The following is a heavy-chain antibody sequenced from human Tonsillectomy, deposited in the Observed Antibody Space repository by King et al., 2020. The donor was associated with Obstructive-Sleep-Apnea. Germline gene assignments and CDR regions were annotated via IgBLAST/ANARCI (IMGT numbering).Heavy chain of an antibody. Sequence: VQLVESGGGLVQPGGSLRLSCAASGFTFTDYWMHWVRQAPGKGLVWVSRIDDDGSNTIYADSVKGRFTTSRDNAKNTLYLQMNSLRADDTAIYYCARVGASYDTSGYYGDSWGQGALVTVSS. CDR2: IDDDGSNT. D-gene: IGHD3-22*01. CDR3: ARVGASYDTSGYYGDS. CDR1: GFTFTDYW. J-gene: IGHJ4*02. V-gene: IGHV3-74*01.